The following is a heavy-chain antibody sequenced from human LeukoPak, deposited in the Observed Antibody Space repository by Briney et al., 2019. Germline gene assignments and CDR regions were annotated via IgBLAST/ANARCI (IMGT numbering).Heavy chain of an antibody. V-gene: IGHV3-30*04. CDR2: ISYDGSNK. Sequence: GRSLRLSCAASGFTFSSYAMHWVRQAPGKGLEWVAGISYDGSNKYYADSVKGRFTISRDNSKNTLYLQMNSLRAEDTAVYYCARDFRAYCGGDCYSGDAFDIWGQGTMVAVSS. CDR3: ARDFRAYCGGDCYSGDAFDI. D-gene: IGHD2-21*02. CDR1: GFTFSSYA. J-gene: IGHJ3*02.